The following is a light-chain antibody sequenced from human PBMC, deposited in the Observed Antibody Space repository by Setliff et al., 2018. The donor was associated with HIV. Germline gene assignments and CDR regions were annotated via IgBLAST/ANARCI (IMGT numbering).Light chain of an antibody. CDR2: SSS. CDR1: TGAVTSGNF. J-gene: IGLJ1*01. CDR3: LLYYGTFYV. V-gene: IGLV7-43*01. Sequence: QTVVTQEPSLTVSPGGTVTLTCASSTGAVTSGNFPSWFQQKPGQAPRALIYSSSEKHSWTPARFSGSLLGGKAALTLSGVQPEDEADYYCLLYYGTFYVFGSGTKVTVL.